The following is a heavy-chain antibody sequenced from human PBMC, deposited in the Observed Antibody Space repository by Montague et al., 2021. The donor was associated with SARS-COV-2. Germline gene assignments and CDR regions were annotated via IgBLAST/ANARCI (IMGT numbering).Heavy chain of an antibody. D-gene: IGHD3-10*01. J-gene: IGHJ5*02. CDR3: ARLVWFGELSSESWFDP. CDR2: IYYSGXT. CDR1: GGSISSSSNY. Sequence: SETLSLTCTVSGGSISSSSNYWGWIRQPPGKGLEWIGSIYYSGXTXYXXXXKXRVTISVDTSKNQFSLKLNSVTAADTAVYYCARLVWFGELSSESWFDPWDQGTLVTVSS. V-gene: IGHV4-39*01.